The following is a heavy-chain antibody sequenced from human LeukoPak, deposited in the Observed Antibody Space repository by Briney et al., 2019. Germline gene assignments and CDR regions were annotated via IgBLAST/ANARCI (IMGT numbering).Heavy chain of an antibody. J-gene: IGHJ6*03. Sequence: PGGSLRLSCAASGFTFDDYAMHWVRQAPGKGLEWVALISWDGGSTYYADSVKGRFTISRDYSKNSLYLQMNSLRAEDTALYYCAKTGYSSSWYDYYYYYMDVWGKGTTVTVSS. CDR2: ISWDGGST. D-gene: IGHD6-13*01. CDR1: GFTFDDYA. V-gene: IGHV3-43D*03. CDR3: AKTGYSSSWYDYYYYYMDV.